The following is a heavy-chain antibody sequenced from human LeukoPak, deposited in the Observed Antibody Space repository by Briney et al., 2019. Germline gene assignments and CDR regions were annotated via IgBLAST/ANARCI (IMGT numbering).Heavy chain of an antibody. CDR1: GGSISNYY. CDR2: IYYNGYT. D-gene: IGHD1-26*01. V-gene: IGHV4-59*08. Sequence: SETLSLTCTVSGGSISNYYWSWIRQPPGKGLELIGYIYYNGYTTYNPSLKSRVTISVDTSKNQFSLKVSSVTAADTAVYHCARRSWSQWVFHYWGQGTLVTVSS. CDR3: ARRSWSQWVFHY. J-gene: IGHJ4*02.